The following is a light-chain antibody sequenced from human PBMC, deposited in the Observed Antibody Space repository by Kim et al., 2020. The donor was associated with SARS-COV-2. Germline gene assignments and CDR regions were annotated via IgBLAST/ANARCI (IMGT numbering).Light chain of an antibody. CDR3: GAWDTSLSIVV. CDR2: DNH. J-gene: IGLJ2*01. V-gene: IGLV1-51*01. CDR1: SSNSRNSY. Sequence: QQLTHSSSGTSSNSRNSYVAWYQQLPGTAPRLLIYDNHARPSGIPDRFSGSKSGTTATLGITGLQTGDEADYYCGAWDTSLSIVVFGGGTKVTVL.